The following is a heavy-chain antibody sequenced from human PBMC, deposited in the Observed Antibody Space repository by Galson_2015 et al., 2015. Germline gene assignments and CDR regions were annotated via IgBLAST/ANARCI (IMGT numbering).Heavy chain of an antibody. Sequence: SVKVSCKASGGSFSIYPISWARQAPGQGPQWMGGITPIFGTANYAQKFQGRVTITAEKSTTTTYMELSSLTYEDTAMYYCARASQDCSGNSCPYNYWGQGTLVTVSS. J-gene: IGHJ4*02. D-gene: IGHD2-15*01. CDR3: ARASQDCSGNSCPYNY. V-gene: IGHV1-69*06. CDR1: GGSFSIYP. CDR2: ITPIFGTA.